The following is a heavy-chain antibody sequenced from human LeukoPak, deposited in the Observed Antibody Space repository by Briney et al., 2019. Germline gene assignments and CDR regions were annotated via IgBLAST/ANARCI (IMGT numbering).Heavy chain of an antibody. V-gene: IGHV3-21*01. CDR2: ITGNSNYI. J-gene: IGHJ4*02. D-gene: IGHD3-10*01. CDR3: ARDRVSGSGSIDY. CDR1: GFTFSIYS. Sequence: GGSLRPSCAASGFTFSIYSINWVRQAPGKGLEWVSFITGNSNYIYYADSVKGRFTISRDNAKNSLYLQMNSLRVEDTAVYYCARDRVSGSGSIDYWGQGTLVTVSS.